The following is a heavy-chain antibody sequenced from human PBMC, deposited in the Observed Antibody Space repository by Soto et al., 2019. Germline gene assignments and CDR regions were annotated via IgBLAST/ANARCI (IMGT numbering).Heavy chain of an antibody. CDR2: ISYDGSDK. CDR3: ARDPGSSHFDY. CDR1: EFNFNRYG. Sequence: GGSLRLSCAASEFNFNRYGMHWVRQAPGKGLEWVALISYDGSDKYYADSVKGRFTISRDNSKNTIYLQMNSLRAEDTAVYYCARDPGSSHFDYWGQGALVTVSS. D-gene: IGHD6-19*01. J-gene: IGHJ4*02. V-gene: IGHV3-30*19.